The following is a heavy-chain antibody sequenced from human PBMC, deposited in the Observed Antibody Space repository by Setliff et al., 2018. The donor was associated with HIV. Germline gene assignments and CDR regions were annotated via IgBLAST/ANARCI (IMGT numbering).Heavy chain of an antibody. J-gene: IGHJ5*01. CDR2: IDSGSETK. CDR1: GLTFSSYE. CDR3: AREGSSGYTGWFDS. Sequence: PGGSLRLSCAASGLTFSSYEMNWVRQAPGKGLEWVLYIDSGSETKYYAHSVKGRFSISRDNSRNALFLQMNNLGVDDTAVYYCAREGSSGYTGWFDSWGQGTQVTVSS. V-gene: IGHV3-48*03. D-gene: IGHD3-22*01.